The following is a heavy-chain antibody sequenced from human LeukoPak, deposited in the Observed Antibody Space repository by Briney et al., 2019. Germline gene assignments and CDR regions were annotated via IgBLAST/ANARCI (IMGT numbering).Heavy chain of an antibody. CDR2: VYYSGST. V-gene: IGHV4-39*01. CDR1: GVSIRSSTYY. D-gene: IGHD5-12*01. J-gene: IGHJ4*02. Sequence: SETLSLTCTVSGVSIRSSTYYWGWIRQPPGKGLDWIGNVYYSGSTYYNPSLKSRVTISVNTSKNQISLKLNSVTAADTAVYYGAKQAISGYDPPPFDSWGQGTLVTVSS. CDR3: AKQAISGYDPPPFDS.